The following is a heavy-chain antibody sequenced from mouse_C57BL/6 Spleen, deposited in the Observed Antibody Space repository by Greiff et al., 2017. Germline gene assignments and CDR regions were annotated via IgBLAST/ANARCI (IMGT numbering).Heavy chain of an antibody. V-gene: IGHV1-53*01. CDR2: INPSNGGT. D-gene: IGHD1-1*01. CDR1: GYTFTSYW. CDR3: ARKYYGSSGDWYFDV. Sequence: QVQLQQPGTELVKPGASVKLSCKASGYTFTSYWMHWVKQRPGQGLEWIGNINPSNGGTNYNEKLKSKATRTVDKSSSTAYMQLSSLTSEDSAVYYCARKYYGSSGDWYFDVWGTGTTVTVSS. J-gene: IGHJ1*03.